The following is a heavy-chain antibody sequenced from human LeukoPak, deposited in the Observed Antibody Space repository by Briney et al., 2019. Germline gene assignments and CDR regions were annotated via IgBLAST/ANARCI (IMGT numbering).Heavy chain of an antibody. V-gene: IGHV4-59*01. J-gene: IGHJ4*02. Sequence: SETLSLTCTVSGGSLNNYYWSWIRQPPGKGLEWIGYIYYSGSTLYNPSLKSRVSISVDTSKKQFSLKLRSVTAADTAVYYCARDVLSYDILTGYPLGGYFDYWGQGTLVTVSS. CDR3: ARDVLSYDILTGYPLGGYFDY. CDR1: GGSLNNYY. CDR2: IYYSGST. D-gene: IGHD3-9*01.